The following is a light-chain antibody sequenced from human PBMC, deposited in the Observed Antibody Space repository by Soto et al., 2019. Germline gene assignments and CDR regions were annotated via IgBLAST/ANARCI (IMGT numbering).Light chain of an antibody. V-gene: IGLV1-44*01. Sequence: QAVVTQPPSASGTPGQRVTISCSGSSSNIGTNTVNWYQQLPGTAPKLLIYSNDQRPSGVPDRFSGYKSGTSASLAISGLQSEDEANYYCAAWEDTLNGWVFGGGTKLTVL. J-gene: IGLJ3*02. CDR1: SSNIGTNT. CDR2: SND. CDR3: AAWEDTLNGWV.